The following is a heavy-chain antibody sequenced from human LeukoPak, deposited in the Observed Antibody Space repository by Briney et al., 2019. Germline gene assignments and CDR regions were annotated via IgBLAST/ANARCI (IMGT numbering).Heavy chain of an antibody. D-gene: IGHD4-17*01. J-gene: IGHJ4*02. CDR1: RFTFTGYY. CDR3: ARGPLMTTVTTFTY. V-gene: IGHV1-2*02. Sequence: ASVKVSCKASRFTFTGYYMHWVRQAPGQGLEWMGWINPNSGGTNYAQKFQGRVTMTRDTSISTAYMELSRLRSDDTAVYYCARGPLMTTVTTFTYWGQGTLVTVSS. CDR2: INPNSGGT.